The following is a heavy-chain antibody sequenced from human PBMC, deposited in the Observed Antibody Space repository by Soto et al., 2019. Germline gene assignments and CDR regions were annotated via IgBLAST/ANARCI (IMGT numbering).Heavy chain of an antibody. CDR3: ARGGGSSGYWFFDL. CDR1: EFTLSSYN. Sequence: GGSLRLSCAASEFTLSSYNMNWVRQAPGKGLEWVSSISTGSGYIYYADSVKGRFTISRDNAKNSLYLQMNSLRADDTAVYYCARGGGSSGYWFFDLWGRGTLVTVSS. D-gene: IGHD3-22*01. J-gene: IGHJ2*01. V-gene: IGHV3-21*01. CDR2: ISTGSGYI.